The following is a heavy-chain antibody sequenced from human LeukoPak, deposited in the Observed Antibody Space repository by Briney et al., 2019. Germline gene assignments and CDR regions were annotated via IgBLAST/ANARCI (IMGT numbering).Heavy chain of an antibody. Sequence: GGSLRLSCAASGFTFSSYSMNWVRQAPGKGLGGVSSISSDSNYIFYADSVQGRFTISRDNAKNSLYLQMNSLRAEDTAVYYCARVGSIAAAGTPDYWGQGTLVTVSS. J-gene: IGHJ4*02. CDR3: ARVGSIAAAGTPDY. D-gene: IGHD6-13*01. CDR1: GFTFSSYS. V-gene: IGHV3-21*01. CDR2: ISSDSNYI.